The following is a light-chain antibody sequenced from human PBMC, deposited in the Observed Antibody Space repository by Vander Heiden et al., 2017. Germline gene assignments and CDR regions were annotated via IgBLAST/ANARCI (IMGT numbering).Light chain of an antibody. Sequence: SSELTQDPAVSVALGQTVRITCQGDSLRSYYASWYQQKPAQAPVLVIFGKNNRPSGIPDRFSGYSSGNTASFTITGAQAEDEADYYCNSPDSSGNHLVFGGGTKLTVL. CDR3: NSPDSSGNHLV. V-gene: IGLV3-19*01. J-gene: IGLJ2*01. CDR2: GKN. CDR1: SLRSYY.